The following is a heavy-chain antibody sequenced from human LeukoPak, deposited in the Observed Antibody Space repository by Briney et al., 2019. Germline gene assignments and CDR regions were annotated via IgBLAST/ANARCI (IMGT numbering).Heavy chain of an antibody. V-gene: IGHV3-33*01. Sequence: PGGSLRLSCVASGMTFSDYGLHWVRQAPGKGLEWVAVIFYDGSKQYYTDSVKGRFTISRDDSKNTLYLQMNRLRAEDTAVYYCTRDQRSWYFDLWGRGTLVTVSS. CDR2: IFYDGSKQ. CDR3: TRDQRSWYFDL. CDR1: GMTFSDYG. J-gene: IGHJ2*01.